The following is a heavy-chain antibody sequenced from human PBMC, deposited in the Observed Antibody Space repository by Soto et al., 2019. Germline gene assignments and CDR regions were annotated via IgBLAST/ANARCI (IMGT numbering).Heavy chain of an antibody. CDR1: GYTFTGYY. CDR3: ARDTQLLLASFWFDP. CDR2: INPNSGGT. D-gene: IGHD2-15*01. J-gene: IGHJ5*02. V-gene: IGHV1-2*02. Sequence: ASMKVPCKASGYTFTGYYMHWVRQAPGQGLEWMGWINPNSGGTNYAQKFQGRVTMTRDTSISTAYMELSRLRSDDTAVYYCARDTQLLLASFWFDPWGQGTLVTVFS.